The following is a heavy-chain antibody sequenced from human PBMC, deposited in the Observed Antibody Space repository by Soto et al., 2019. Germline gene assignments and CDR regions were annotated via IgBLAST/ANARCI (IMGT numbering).Heavy chain of an antibody. Sequence: QVQLQESGPGLVKPLETLSLTCTVSGGSISSYYWSWIRQPPGKGLEWIGYIYYSGSTNYNPSLXSXVXIXXDTSKNQFSLKLSSVTAADTAVYYCARARGGYFDYWGQGTLVTVSS. CDR3: ARARGGYFDY. J-gene: IGHJ4*02. CDR2: IYYSGST. V-gene: IGHV4-59*01. CDR1: GGSISSYY.